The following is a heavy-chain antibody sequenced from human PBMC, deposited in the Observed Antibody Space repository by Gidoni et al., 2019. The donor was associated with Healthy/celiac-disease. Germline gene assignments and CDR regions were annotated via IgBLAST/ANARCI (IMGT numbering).Heavy chain of an antibody. V-gene: IGHV3-48*02. CDR3: ARERWYSSSWNQTHYYYYGMDV. CDR2: ISSSSSTI. CDR1: GFPFSSYS. D-gene: IGHD6-13*01. J-gene: IGHJ6*02. Sequence: EVQLVESGGGLVQPGGSLRLSCAASGFPFSSYSMNWVRQAPGKGLEWVSYISSSSSTIYYADSVKGRFTISRDNAKNSLYLQMNSLRDEDTAVYYCARERWYSSSWNQTHYYYYGMDVWGQGTTVTVSS.